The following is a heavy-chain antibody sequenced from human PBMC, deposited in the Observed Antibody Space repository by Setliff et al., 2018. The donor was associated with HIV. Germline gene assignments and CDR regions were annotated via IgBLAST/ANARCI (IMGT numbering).Heavy chain of an antibody. J-gene: IGHJ3*02. CDR2: IDNTDKT. V-gene: IGHV3-23*01. D-gene: IGHD5-18*01. CDR3: TREYGYSYANDAVDI. CDR1: GFSFSTNA. Sequence: GGSLRLSCEASGFSFSTNAMGWVRQAPGKGLEWVSGIDNTDKTLYADSVKGRLTISRDISKNTLYLQMNGLRAEDTAIYYCTREYGYSYANDAVDIWGQGTMVTV.